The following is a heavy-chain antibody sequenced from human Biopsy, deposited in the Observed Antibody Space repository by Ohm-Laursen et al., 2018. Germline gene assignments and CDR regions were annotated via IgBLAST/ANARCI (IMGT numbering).Heavy chain of an antibody. CDR3: VRGVDYYDPYHYYALGV. V-gene: IGHV4-34*01. CDR1: GESFNGYY. J-gene: IGHJ6*02. D-gene: IGHD3-22*01. CDR2: INHSGRT. Sequence: TLSLTCVVYGESFNGYYWSWIRQTPGKGLEWIGEINHSGRTNYNPSLKSRVTISVDTSKNQFSLKVRSVTAADTAVYYCVRGVDYYDPYHYYALGVWGQGTTVTVSS.